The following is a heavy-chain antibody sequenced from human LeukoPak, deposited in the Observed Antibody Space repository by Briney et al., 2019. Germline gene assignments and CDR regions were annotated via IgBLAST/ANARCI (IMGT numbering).Heavy chain of an antibody. CDR3: ARVVTVTTKNYRWFDP. CDR1: GYTFTSYG. CDR2: ISAYNGNT. V-gene: IGHV1-18*01. D-gene: IGHD4-17*01. J-gene: IGHJ5*02. Sequence: GASVKVSCKASGYTFTSYGISWVRQAPGQGLEWMGWISAYNGNTNYAQKLQGRVTMTTDTSTSTAYMELRSLRSDDTAVYYYARVVTVTTKNYRWFDPWGQGTLVTVSS.